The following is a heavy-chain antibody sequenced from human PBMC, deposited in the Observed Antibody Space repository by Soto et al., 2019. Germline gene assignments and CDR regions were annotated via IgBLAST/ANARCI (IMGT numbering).Heavy chain of an antibody. CDR2: ISSSSSYI. CDR1: GFTFSSYS. V-gene: IGHV3-21*01. CDR3: ARDFKADGFWSGYYRVEYFDY. J-gene: IGHJ4*02. D-gene: IGHD3-3*01. Sequence: GGSLRLSCAASGFTFSSYSMNWVRQAPGKGLEWVSSISSSSSYIYYADSVKGRFTISRDNAKNSLYLQMNSLRAEDTAVYYCARDFKADGFWSGYYRVEYFDYWGQGTLVTVSS.